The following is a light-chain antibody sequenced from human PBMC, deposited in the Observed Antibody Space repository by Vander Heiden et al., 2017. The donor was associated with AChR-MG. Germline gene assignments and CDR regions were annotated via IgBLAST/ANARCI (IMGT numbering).Light chain of an antibody. CDR1: SSDVGGYNY. CDR2: DVS. Sequence: QSALTPPCSVSGSPGQSVTISCTGTSSDVGGYNYVSWYQQHPGKAPKLMIYDVSKRPSGVPDRFSGSKSGNTASLTISGLQAEDEADYYCCSYAGSYTFNVVFGGGTKLTVL. J-gene: IGLJ2*01. V-gene: IGLV2-11*01. CDR3: CSYAGSYTFNVV.